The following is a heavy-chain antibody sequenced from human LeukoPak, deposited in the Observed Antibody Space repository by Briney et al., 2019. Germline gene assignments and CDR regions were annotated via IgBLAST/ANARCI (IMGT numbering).Heavy chain of an antibody. CDR3: ARYRTYYYGSGSYYPAEAFDI. D-gene: IGHD3-10*01. J-gene: IGHJ3*02. Sequence: PGGSLRLSXAASGFTVSSNYMSWVRQAPGKGLEWVSVIYSGGSTYYADSVKGRFTISRDNSKNTLYLQMNSLRAEDTAVYYCARYRTYYYGSGSYYPAEAFDIWGQGTMVTVSS. CDR2: IYSGGST. CDR1: GFTVSSNY. V-gene: IGHV3-66*02.